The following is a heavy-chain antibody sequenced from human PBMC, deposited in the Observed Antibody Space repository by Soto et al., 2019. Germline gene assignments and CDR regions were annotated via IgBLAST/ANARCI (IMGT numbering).Heavy chain of an antibody. J-gene: IGHJ4*02. D-gene: IGHD4-17*01. CDR3: ATKDPYGDYEVFDY. Sequence: QVQLVESGGRVVQPGRSLRLSCAASGFTFSSYGTHRVRQAPGKGLEWVAVISYDGSNKYYADSVKGRFTISRDNSKNTLYLQMNSLRAEDTAVYYCATKDPYGDYEVFDYWGQGTLVTVSS. V-gene: IGHV3-30*03. CDR2: ISYDGSNK. CDR1: GFTFSSYG.